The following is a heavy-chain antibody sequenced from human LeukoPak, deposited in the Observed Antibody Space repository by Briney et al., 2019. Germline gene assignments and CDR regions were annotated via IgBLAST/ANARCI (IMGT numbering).Heavy chain of an antibody. Sequence: ASVKVSCKASGYTFTSYGISWVRQAPGHGLEWMGWISAYNGNTNYAQKLQGRVTMTTDTSTSTAYMELRSLRSDDTAVYYCARDPHPYYDSSGYLRPRDYWDQGTLVTVSS. V-gene: IGHV1-18*01. CDR2: ISAYNGNT. J-gene: IGHJ4*02. CDR1: GYTFTSYG. CDR3: ARDPHPYYDSSGYLRPRDY. D-gene: IGHD3-22*01.